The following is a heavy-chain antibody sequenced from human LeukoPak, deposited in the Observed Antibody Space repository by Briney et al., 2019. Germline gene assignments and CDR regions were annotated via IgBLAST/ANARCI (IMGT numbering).Heavy chain of an antibody. CDR3: AREREDFDWLLAFDY. J-gene: IGHJ4*02. V-gene: IGHV1-18*01. CDR1: GYTFTSYG. CDR2: ISAYNGNT. D-gene: IGHD3-9*01. Sequence: ASVKVSCKASGYTFTSYGISWVRQAPGQGLEWMGWISAYNGNTNYAQKLQGRVTMTTDTSTSTAYMELRSLRSDDTAVYYCAREREDFDWLLAFDYWGQGTLVTVSS.